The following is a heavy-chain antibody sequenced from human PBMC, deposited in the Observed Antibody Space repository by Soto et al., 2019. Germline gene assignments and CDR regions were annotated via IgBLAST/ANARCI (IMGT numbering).Heavy chain of an antibody. CDR2: IYYSGST. CDR3: ARHHDS. V-gene: IGHV4-59*08. Sequence: QVQLQESGPGLVKPSETLSLTCTVSGGSISSYYWSWIRQPPGKGLEWIGYIYYSGSTNYNPSLKCRVTVSVDTSKNQSSLKLSSVTAADPAVYYCARHHDSWGQGTLVTVSS. CDR1: GGSISSYY. J-gene: IGHJ4*02.